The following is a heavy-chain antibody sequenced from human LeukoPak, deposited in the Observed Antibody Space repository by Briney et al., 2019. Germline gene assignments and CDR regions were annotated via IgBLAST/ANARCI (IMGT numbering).Heavy chain of an antibody. CDR3: ATRWGYYDSSGYPDPGAFDI. V-gene: IGHV3-30*03. CDR2: ISYDGSNK. Sequence: GGSLRLSCAASGFTFSSFWMHWVRQAPGKGLEWVAVISYDGSNKYYADSVKGRFTISRDNSKNTLYLQMNSLRAEDTAVYYCATRWGYYDSSGYPDPGAFDIWGQGTMVTVSS. J-gene: IGHJ3*02. CDR1: GFTFSSFW. D-gene: IGHD3-22*01.